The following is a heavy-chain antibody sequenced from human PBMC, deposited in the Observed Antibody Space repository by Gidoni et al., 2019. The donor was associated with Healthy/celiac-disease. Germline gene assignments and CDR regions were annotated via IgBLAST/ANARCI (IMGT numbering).Heavy chain of an antibody. Sequence: QVQLVQSGAEVKKPGSSVKVSCKASGGTFSSYAISWVRQAPGQGLEWMGGIIPIFGTANYAQKFQGRVTITADESTSTAYMELSSLRSEDTAVYYCARASRDSSGYYFVHYYGMDVWGQGITVTVSS. CDR1: GGTFSSYA. J-gene: IGHJ6*02. D-gene: IGHD3-22*01. V-gene: IGHV1-69*01. CDR3: ARASRDSSGYYFVHYYGMDV. CDR2: IIPIFGTA.